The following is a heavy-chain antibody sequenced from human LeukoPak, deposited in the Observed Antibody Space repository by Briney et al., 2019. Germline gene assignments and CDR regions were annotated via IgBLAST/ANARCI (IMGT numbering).Heavy chain of an antibody. CDR2: ISWNSGSI. Sequence: GGSLRLSCAASGFTFDDYAMHWVRQAPGKGLEWVSGISWNSGSIGYADSVKGRFTISRDNAKNSLYLQMNSLRAEDTALYYCAKDLLVAENAFDIWGQGTMVTVSS. CDR3: AKDLLVAENAFDI. J-gene: IGHJ3*02. D-gene: IGHD2-8*02. V-gene: IGHV3-9*01. CDR1: GFTFDDYA.